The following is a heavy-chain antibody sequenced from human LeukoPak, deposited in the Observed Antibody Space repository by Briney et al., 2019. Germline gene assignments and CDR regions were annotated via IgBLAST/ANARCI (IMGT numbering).Heavy chain of an antibody. CDR3: ARDSSSGLDY. CDR2: IYYSGST. D-gene: IGHD6-13*01. Sequence: PSQTLSLTCTVSGGSISSGGYYWSWIRQHPGKGLEWIGYIYYSGSTYYNPSLKSRVTISVDTSKNQFSLKLSSVTAADTAAYYCARDSSSGLDYWGQGTLVTVSS. CDR1: GGSISSGGYY. J-gene: IGHJ4*02. V-gene: IGHV4-31*03.